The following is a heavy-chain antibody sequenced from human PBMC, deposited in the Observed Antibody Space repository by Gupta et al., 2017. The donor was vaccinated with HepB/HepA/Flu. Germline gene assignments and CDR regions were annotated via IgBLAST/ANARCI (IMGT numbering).Heavy chain of an antibody. D-gene: IGHD1-1*01. CDR3: ARDPGTTGRPYGMDV. CDR1: GFTFSSYA. J-gene: IGHJ6*02. CDR2: ISYDGSNK. Sequence: QVQLVESGGGVVQPGRSLRLSCAASGFTFSSYAMHWVRQAPGKGLAWVAVISYDGSNKYYADSVKGRFTISRDNSKNTLYLQMNSLRAEDTAVYYCARDPGTTGRPYGMDVWGQGTTVTVSS. V-gene: IGHV3-30-3*01.